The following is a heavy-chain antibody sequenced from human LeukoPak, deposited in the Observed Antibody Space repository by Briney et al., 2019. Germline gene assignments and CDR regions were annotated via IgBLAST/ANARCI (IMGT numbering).Heavy chain of an antibody. J-gene: IGHJ5*02. CDR2: TYYRSTRYN. CDR3: ARRLTQYDCFDP. V-gene: IGHV6-1*01. D-gene: IGHD2-2*01. CDR1: GDSVSSNSVT. Sequence: SQTLSLTCAISGDSVSSNSVTWNWIRQSPSRGLEWLGRTYYRSTRYNDYAVSVRGRITVNPDTSKNQFSLHLNSVTPEDTAVYYCARRLTQYDCFDPWGQGILVTVSS.